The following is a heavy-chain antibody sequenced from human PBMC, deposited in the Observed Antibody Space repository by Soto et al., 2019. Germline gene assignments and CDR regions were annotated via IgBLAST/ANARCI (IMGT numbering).Heavy chain of an antibody. Sequence: GGSLRLSCAASGFTFSSYAMSWVRQAPGKGLEWVSAISCSGGSTYYADSVKGRFTISRDNSKNTLYLQMNSLRAEDTAVYYCARAVFCSGGSCHGVWDYWGQGTLVTVSS. J-gene: IGHJ4*02. V-gene: IGHV3-23*01. CDR2: ISCSGGST. CDR3: ARAVFCSGGSCHGVWDY. D-gene: IGHD2-15*01. CDR1: GFTFSSYA.